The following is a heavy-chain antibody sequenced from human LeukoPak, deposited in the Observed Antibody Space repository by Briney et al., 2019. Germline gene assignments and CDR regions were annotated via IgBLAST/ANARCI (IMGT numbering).Heavy chain of an antibody. Sequence: GGSLRLSCAASGFTFSSYAMHWVRQAPGKGLEWVAVISYDGSNEYYADSVKGRFTISRDNSKNTLYLQMNSLRAEDTAVYYCATRRFDPWGQGTLVTVSS. CDR3: ATRRFDP. J-gene: IGHJ5*02. V-gene: IGHV3-30*04. CDR2: ISYDGSNE. CDR1: GFTFSSYA.